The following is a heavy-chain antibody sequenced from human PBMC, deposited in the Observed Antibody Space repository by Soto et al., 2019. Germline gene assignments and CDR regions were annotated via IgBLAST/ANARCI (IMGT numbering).Heavy chain of an antibody. Sequence: LGESLKISCKGSGYSFTSYWIGWVRQMPGKGLEWMGIIYPGDSDTRYSPSFQGQVTISADKSISTAYLQWSSLKASDTAMYHCARLDDLQHDYYYYGMDVWGQGTTVTAP. V-gene: IGHV5-51*01. CDR1: GYSFTSYW. CDR3: ARLDDLQHDYYYYGMDV. CDR2: IYPGDSDT. J-gene: IGHJ6*02. D-gene: IGHD6-13*01.